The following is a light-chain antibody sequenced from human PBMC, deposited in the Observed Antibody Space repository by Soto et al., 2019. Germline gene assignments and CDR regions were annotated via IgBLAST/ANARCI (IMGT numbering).Light chain of an antibody. V-gene: IGKV3-15*01. CDR2: GAS. Sequence: EIALTPALATLSLSPEDRAPLSCRASQSISSQLAWYQQKPGKAPKLLIYGASTLASGIPSRFSGSGSGTEFTLTISSLQPEDFAIYYCQQYDSSPWTFGQGTKVDIK. CDR1: QSISSQ. CDR3: QQYDSSPWT. J-gene: IGKJ1*01.